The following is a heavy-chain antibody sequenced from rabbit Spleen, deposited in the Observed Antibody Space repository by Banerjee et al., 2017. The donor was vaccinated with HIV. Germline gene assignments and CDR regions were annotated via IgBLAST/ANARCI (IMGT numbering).Heavy chain of an antibody. Sequence: QEQMEESGGGMVKPEGSLTLTCKASGFSFSDRDVMCWVRQAPGKGLEWIACINTATGKAVYASWAKGRFTISKTSSTTVTLQMPSMTAADPATYFCASDLTGVIGWNFKLWGPGTLVTVS. V-gene: IGHV1S45*01. CDR3: ASDLTGVIGWNFKL. CDR2: INTATGKA. J-gene: IGHJ4*01. CDR1: GFSFSDRDV. D-gene: IGHD1-1*01.